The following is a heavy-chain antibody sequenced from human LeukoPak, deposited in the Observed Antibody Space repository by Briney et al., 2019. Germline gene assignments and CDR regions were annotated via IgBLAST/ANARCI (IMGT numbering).Heavy chain of an antibody. CDR3: ARDARVRSTSCPGY. D-gene: IGHD2-2*01. Sequence: GGSLRLSCAASGFTFSSYSMNWVRQAPGKGLEWVSSISSSSSYIYYADSVKGRFTISRDNAKNALYLQMNSLRAEDTAVYYCARDARVRSTSCPGYWGQGTLVTVSS. V-gene: IGHV3-21*01. J-gene: IGHJ4*02. CDR2: ISSSSSYI. CDR1: GFTFSSYS.